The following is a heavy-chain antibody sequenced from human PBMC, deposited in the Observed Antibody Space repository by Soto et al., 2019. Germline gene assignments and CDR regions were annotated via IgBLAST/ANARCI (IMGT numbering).Heavy chain of an antibody. D-gene: IGHD6-13*01. V-gene: IGHV4-59*01. CDR1: GGSISSYY. J-gene: IGHJ6*03. Sequence: SETLSLTCTVSGGSISSYYWSWIRQPPGKGLEWIGYIYYSGSINYNPSLKSRVTISVDTSKNQFSLKLSSVTAADTAVYYCARVNWIAAAGTGYYYYMDVWGKGTTVTVSS. CDR3: ARVNWIAAAGTGYYYYMDV. CDR2: IYYSGSI.